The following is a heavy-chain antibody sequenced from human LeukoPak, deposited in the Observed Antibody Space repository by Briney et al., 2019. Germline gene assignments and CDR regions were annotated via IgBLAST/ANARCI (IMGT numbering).Heavy chain of an antibody. J-gene: IGHJ4*02. CDR2: IDPNSGDT. V-gene: IGHV1-2*02. CDR3: ARSGSTGYSPDY. CDR1: GYTFTGYY. Sequence: GASVKVSCKASGYTFTGYYMHWVRQAPGQGLEWMGCIDPNSGDTKYAQKFQGRVSMPRDTSTRTAYMELSRLRSDDTAVYFCARSGSTGYSPDYWGQGTLVTVSS. D-gene: IGHD3-22*01.